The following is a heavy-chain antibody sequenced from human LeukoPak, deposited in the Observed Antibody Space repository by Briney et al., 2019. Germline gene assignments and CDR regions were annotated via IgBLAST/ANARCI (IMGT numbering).Heavy chain of an antibody. CDR2: FDPEDGET. J-gene: IGHJ5*02. CDR3: ATMPHYYDSSGYRQPSGWFDP. D-gene: IGHD3-22*01. CDR1: GYTLTELS. V-gene: IGHV1-24*01. Sequence: ASVKVSCKVSGYTLTELSMHWVRQAPGKGLEWMGGFDPEDGETIYAQKFQGRVTMTEDTSTDTAYMELSGLRSEDTAVYYCATMPHYYDSSGYRQPSGWFDPWGQGTLVTVSS.